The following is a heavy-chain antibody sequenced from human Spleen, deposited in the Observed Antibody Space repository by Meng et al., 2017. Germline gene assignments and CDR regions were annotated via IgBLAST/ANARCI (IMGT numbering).Heavy chain of an antibody. V-gene: IGHV4-39*07. CDR2: IYYSGST. Sequence: HRQLQESGPGMLKPSEPLSFTCTASGGSISSSSYYWGWIRQPPGKGLEWIGSIYYSGSTYYNPSLKSRVTISVDTSKNQFSLKLSSVTAADTAVYYCAREAYGYVYWGQGTLVTVSS. CDR3: AREAYGYVY. CDR1: GGSISSSSYY. D-gene: IGHD5-18*01. J-gene: IGHJ4*02.